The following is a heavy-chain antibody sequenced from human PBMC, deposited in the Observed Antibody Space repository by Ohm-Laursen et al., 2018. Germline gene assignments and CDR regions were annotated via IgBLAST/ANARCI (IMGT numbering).Heavy chain of an antibody. V-gene: IGHV3-7*01. CDR3: ARKLYYYDSGDKGWFDP. D-gene: IGHD3-22*01. J-gene: IGHJ5*02. CDR2: IKQDGSKT. CDR1: GFTLSTYW. Sequence: SLRLSCAASGFTLSTYWMSWVRQAPGKGLEWVANIKQDGSKTYYVDSVEGRFTISRDNAQNSLYLQMNSLRAEDTAVYYCARKLYYYDSGDKGWFDPWGQGTLVTVSS.